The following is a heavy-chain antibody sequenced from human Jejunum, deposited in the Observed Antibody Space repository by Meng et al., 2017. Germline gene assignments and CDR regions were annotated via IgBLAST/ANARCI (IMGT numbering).Heavy chain of an antibody. V-gene: IGHV4-34*01. D-gene: IGHD5-12*01. CDR2: VNRTGTA. J-gene: IGHJ1*01. Sequence: QVQLQQCGAGQLKPAETLSLTCAVYGASIGGYFWSWIRQTPGKEPEWIGEVNRTGTANYNPSLEGRVSISVDTSKNQFSLTLNSVTAADTAVYYCARPLGYNGVNLGFFQHWGQGTLVTVSS. CDR3: ARPLGYNGVNLGFFQH. CDR1: GASIGGYF.